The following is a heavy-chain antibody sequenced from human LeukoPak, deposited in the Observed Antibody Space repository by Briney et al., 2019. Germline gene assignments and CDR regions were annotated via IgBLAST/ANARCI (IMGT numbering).Heavy chain of an antibody. V-gene: IGHV4-4*07. Sequence: SETLSLTCTVSGGSISSYYWSWIRQPAGKGLEWIGRIYTSGSTNYNPSLKSRVTMSVDTSKNQFSLRLSSVTAADTAVYYCARVTGYMTEDYFDYWGQGTLITVSS. CDR1: GGSISSYY. J-gene: IGHJ4*02. D-gene: IGHD6-13*01. CDR3: ARVTGYMTEDYFDY. CDR2: IYTSGST.